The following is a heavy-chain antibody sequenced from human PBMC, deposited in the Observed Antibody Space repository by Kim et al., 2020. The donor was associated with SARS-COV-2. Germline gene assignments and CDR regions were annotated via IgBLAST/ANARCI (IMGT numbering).Heavy chain of an antibody. J-gene: IGHJ6*02. CDR2: ISSSSSYT. CDR1: GFTFSDYY. CDR3: ARGRITMVRGVVYGMDV. D-gene: IGHD3-10*01. Sequence: GGSLRLSFAASGFTFSDYYMSWIRQAPGKGLEWVSYISSSSSYTNYADSVKGRFTISRDNAKNSLYLQMNSLRAEDTAVYYCARGRITMVRGVVYGMDVWGQGTTVTVSS. V-gene: IGHV3-11*05.